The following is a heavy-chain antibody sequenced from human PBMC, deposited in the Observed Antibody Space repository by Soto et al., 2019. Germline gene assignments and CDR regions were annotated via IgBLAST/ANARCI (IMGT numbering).Heavy chain of an antibody. CDR2: IYYSGST. Sequence: PSETLSLTCTVSGGSISSSSYYWGWIRQPPGKGLEWIGSIYYSGSTYYNPSLKSRVTISVDTSKNQFSLKLSSVTAADTAVYYCARRTTVTTVYYYYGMDVWGQGTTVTVYS. V-gene: IGHV4-39*01. CDR3: ARRTTVTTVYYYYGMDV. CDR1: GGSISSSSYY. J-gene: IGHJ6*02. D-gene: IGHD4-4*01.